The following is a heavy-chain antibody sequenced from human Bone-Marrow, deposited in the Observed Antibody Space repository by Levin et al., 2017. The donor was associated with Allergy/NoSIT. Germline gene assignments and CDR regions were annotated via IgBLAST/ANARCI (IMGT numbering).Heavy chain of an antibody. CDR1: GYTFTSYG. Sequence: GASVKVSCKASGYTFTSYGISWVRQAPGQGLEWMGWISAYNGNTNYAQKLQGRVTMTTDTSTSTAYMELRSLRSDDTAVYYCARAGYSSSWYLTVPTEGGAFDSWGQGTMVTVSS. CDR2: ISAYNGNT. D-gene: IGHD6-13*01. V-gene: IGHV1-18*01. CDR3: ARAGYSSSWYLTVPTEGGAFDS. J-gene: IGHJ3*02.